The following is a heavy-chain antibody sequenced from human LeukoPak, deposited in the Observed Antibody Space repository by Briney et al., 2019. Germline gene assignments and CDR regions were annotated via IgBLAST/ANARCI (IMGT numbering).Heavy chain of an antibody. D-gene: IGHD6-13*01. CDR2: IIPIFGTA. CDR1: GGTFSSYA. V-gene: IGHV1-69*01. Sequence: SVKVSCKASGGTFSSYAISWVRQAPGQGLEWMGGIIPIFGTANYAQTFQGRVTITADESTSTAYMELSSLRSEDTAVYYCARDHPTAAGPEAFDYWGQGTLVTVSS. CDR3: ARDHPTAAGPEAFDY. J-gene: IGHJ4*02.